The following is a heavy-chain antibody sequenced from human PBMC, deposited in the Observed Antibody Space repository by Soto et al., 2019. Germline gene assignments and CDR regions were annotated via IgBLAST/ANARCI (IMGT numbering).Heavy chain of an antibody. J-gene: IGHJ3*01. CDR1: GFDVSSNY. V-gene: IGHV3-53*04. CDR2: IYSGGTT. CDR3: AGRTYG. Sequence: GGSLRLSCAASGFDVSSNYMSWVRQAPGKGLEWVSLIYSGGTTYYADSVKGRFTISRHSSKNTLYLQMNSLRVEGTAVYYCAGRTYGWGQGTMVTVSS. D-gene: IGHD4-17*01.